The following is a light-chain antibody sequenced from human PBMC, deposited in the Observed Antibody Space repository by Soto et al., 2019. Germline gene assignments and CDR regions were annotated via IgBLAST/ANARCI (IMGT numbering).Light chain of an antibody. J-gene: IGKJ4*01. V-gene: IGKV3-11*01. CDR1: QSVSSN. CDR2: GAY. CDR3: QQRSNWPRLT. Sequence: EIVMTQSPATLSVSPGERATLSCSASQSVSSNLAWYQQKPGQAPRLLIYGAYTRAAGVPARFSGSGSGTDFTLTISSLEPEDFAVYYCQQRSNWPRLTFGGGTKVDIK.